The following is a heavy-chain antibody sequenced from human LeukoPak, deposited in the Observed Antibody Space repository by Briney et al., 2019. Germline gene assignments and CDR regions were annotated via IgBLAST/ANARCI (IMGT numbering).Heavy chain of an antibody. V-gene: IGHV3-21*01. CDR2: LTTNIRYI. CDR1: GFTFSSYD. J-gene: IGHJ5*02. CDR3: APYCSGGSCYSYNWFDP. Sequence: PGGSLRLSCAAFGFTFSSYDMNCVRQAPKKWLEWVSSLTTNIRYIYYADSVKGRFTISRDTAKNSLYLEMNSLRAEDTAVYYCAPYCSGGSCYSYNWFDPWGQGTLVTVSS. D-gene: IGHD2-15*01.